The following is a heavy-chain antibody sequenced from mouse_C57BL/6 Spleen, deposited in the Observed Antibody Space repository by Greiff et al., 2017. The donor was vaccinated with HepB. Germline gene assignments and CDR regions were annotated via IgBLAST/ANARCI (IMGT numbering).Heavy chain of an antibody. J-gene: IGHJ1*03. D-gene: IGHD1-1*01. CDR3: ARWRGSSSYWYFDV. V-gene: IGHV7-3*01. Sequence: EVQVVESGGGLVQPGGSLSLSCAASGFTFTDYYMSWVRQPPGKALEWLGFIRNKANGYTTEYSASVKGRFTISRDNSQSILYLQMNALRAEDSATYYCARWRGSSSYWYFDVWGTGTTVTVSS. CDR2: IRNKANGYTT. CDR1: GFTFTDYY.